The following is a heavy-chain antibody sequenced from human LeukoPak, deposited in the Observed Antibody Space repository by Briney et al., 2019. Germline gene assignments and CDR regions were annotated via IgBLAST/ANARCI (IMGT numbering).Heavy chain of an antibody. D-gene: IGHD3-16*02. CDR3: ARVGMITFGGVIVPSWFDP. V-gene: IGHV4-39*07. Sequence: PSETLSLTCTVSGGSISSSSYYWGWIRQPPGKGLEWIGSIYYSGSTYYNPSLKSRVTISVDTSKNQFSLKLSSVTAADTAVYYCARVGMITFGGVIVPSWFDPWGQGTLVTVSS. CDR2: IYYSGST. J-gene: IGHJ5*02. CDR1: GGSISSSSYY.